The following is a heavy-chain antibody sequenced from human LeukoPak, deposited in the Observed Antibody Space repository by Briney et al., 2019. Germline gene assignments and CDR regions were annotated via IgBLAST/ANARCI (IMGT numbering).Heavy chain of an antibody. CDR2: ISSSSSTI. Sequence: PGGSLRLSCAASGFTFSSYSMNWVRQAPGKGLEWVSYISSSSSTIYYADSVKGRFTISRDNAKNSLYLQMNSLRAEDTAVYYCARSSTVTHSFDIWSQGTMVTASS. CDR3: ARSSTVTHSFDI. J-gene: IGHJ3*02. CDR1: GFTFSSYS. V-gene: IGHV3-48*01. D-gene: IGHD4-17*01.